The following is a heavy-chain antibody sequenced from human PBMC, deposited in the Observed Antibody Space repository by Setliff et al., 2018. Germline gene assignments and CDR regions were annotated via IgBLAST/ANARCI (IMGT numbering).Heavy chain of an antibody. CDR3: AKVPITKVYFYMDV. J-gene: IGHJ6*03. D-gene: IGHD3-10*01. V-gene: IGHV4-59*08. CDR2: IHYSGST. Sequence: SETLSLTCSVSGGSISTYHWSWIRQPPEKGLEWIAYIHYSGSTDYNPSLKSRVTISVDTSKNQLSLKLSSVTAADTAVYYCAKVPITKVYFYMDVWGKGTTVTVSS. CDR1: GGSISTYH.